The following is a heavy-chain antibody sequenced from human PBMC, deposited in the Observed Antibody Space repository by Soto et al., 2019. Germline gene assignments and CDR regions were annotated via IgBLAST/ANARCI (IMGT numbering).Heavy chain of an antibody. CDR1: GFTFSSCG. J-gene: IGHJ4*02. V-gene: IGHV3-30*18. Sequence: QVQLVESGGGVVQPGRSLRLACVASGFTFSSCGMHWVRQAPGKGLEWVAVIAHDGSSKDYADSVKGRFTISRDNSKNTWYLQMNSLRGEDAAVYYCAKARMSSWTFDYWGQGTLVTVSS. D-gene: IGHD6-13*01. CDR2: IAHDGSSK. CDR3: AKARMSSWTFDY.